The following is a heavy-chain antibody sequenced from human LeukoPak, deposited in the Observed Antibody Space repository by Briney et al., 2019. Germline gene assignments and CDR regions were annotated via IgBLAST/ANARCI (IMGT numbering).Heavy chain of an antibody. CDR2: IYHSGST. D-gene: IGHD3-16*01. V-gene: IGHV4-38-2*02. Sequence: SETLSLTCTVSGGSISSGYYWGWIRQPPGKGLEWIGSIYHSGSTYYNPSLKSRVTISVDTSKNQFSLKLSSVTAADTAVYYCARSADSILGVAFDIWGQGTMVTVSS. CDR1: GGSISSGYY. J-gene: IGHJ3*02. CDR3: ARSADSILGVAFDI.